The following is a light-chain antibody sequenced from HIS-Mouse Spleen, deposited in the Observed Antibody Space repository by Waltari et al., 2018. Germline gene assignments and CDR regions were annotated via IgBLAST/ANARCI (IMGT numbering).Light chain of an antibody. CDR1: SSTVGSSNL. J-gene: IGLJ3*02. V-gene: IGLV2-23*01. CDR2: EGG. Sequence: QSALTQPASVSGSPGQSITISCPGTSSTVGSSNLVSRYQQPPGQPPKLMIYEGGKRPSGVSNRFSGSKSGNTASLTISGLQAEDEADYYCCSYAGSSTWVFGGGTKLTVL. CDR3: CSYAGSSTWV.